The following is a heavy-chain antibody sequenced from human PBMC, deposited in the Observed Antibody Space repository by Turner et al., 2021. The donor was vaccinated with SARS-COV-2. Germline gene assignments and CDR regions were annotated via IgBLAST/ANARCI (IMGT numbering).Heavy chain of an antibody. J-gene: IGHJ4*02. CDR3: ARGTVAAH. Sequence: EVQLVESGGGLVQPGGSLRLSCAASGFTFSDYWMTWVRQAPGKGLEWVANIRQDGSEKNYVDSVKGRFTISRDNAKNSVFLQMNSLRDEGTALYYCARGTVAAHWGQGTQVTVSS. D-gene: IGHD6-19*01. CDR1: GFTFSDYW. CDR2: IRQDGSEK. V-gene: IGHV3-7*04.